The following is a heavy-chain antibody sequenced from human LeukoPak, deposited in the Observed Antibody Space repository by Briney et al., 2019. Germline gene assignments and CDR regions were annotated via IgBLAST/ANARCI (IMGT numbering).Heavy chain of an antibody. V-gene: IGHV3-66*01. J-gene: IGHJ4*02. CDR1: GFTVSSNY. D-gene: IGHD6-25*01. CDR2: IYSGGST. CDR3: ARFGRAIAAAGHQGP. Sequence: GGSLRLSCAASGFTVSSNYMSWVRQAPGKGLEWVSVIYSGGSTYYADSVKGRFTISRDNSKNTLYLQMNSLRAEDTAVYYCARFGRAIAAAGHQGPWGQGTLVTVSS.